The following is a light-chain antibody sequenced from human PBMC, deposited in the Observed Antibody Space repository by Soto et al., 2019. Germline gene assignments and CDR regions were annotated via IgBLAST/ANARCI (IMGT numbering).Light chain of an antibody. J-gene: IGLJ1*01. CDR2: NNN. Sequence: QSVLTQPPSTSGTPGQRVTISCSGSRSNIGSQNVNWYQQLPGTAPKLLIYNNNQRPSGAPDRFSGSKSGTSASLAISGLQSEDEAAYYCAAWDDSLIGYVFGTGTKVTVL. CDR1: RSNIGSQN. V-gene: IGLV1-44*01. CDR3: AAWDDSLIGYV.